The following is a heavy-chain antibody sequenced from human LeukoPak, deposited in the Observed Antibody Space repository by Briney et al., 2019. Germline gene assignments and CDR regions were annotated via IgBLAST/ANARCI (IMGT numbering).Heavy chain of an antibody. CDR3: AKKWSGDYDSSGVNDVFDI. Sequence: GGSLRLSCAASGFTFSSYGMSWVRQAPGKGLEWVSAINTSGGSTYYADSVKGRFTISRDNSKNTLYLQMNSLRAEDTAVYYCAKKWSGDYDSSGVNDVFDIWGQGTMVTVSS. J-gene: IGHJ3*02. CDR2: INTSGGST. CDR1: GFTFSSYG. V-gene: IGHV3-23*01. D-gene: IGHD3-22*01.